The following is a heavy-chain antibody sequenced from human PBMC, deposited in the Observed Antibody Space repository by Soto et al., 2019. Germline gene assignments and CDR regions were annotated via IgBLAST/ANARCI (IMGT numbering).Heavy chain of an antibody. V-gene: IGHV5-51*01. CDR1: GYTFSNHW. Sequence: RESLKISCQGSGYTFSNHWINWVRLVPGKGLEWMGIIFPRDSDTRYSPSLQGQVIISVDKSTNTAYLQWTRLTASDTAIYYCAKSIVVGPMDVWGQGTTVTVS. D-gene: IGHD3-22*01. CDR2: IFPRDSDT. J-gene: IGHJ6*02. CDR3: AKSIVVGPMDV.